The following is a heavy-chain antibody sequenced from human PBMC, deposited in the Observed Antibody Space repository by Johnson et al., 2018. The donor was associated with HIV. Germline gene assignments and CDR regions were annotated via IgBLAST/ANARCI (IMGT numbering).Heavy chain of an antibody. J-gene: IGHJ3*02. CDR2: VYSGGTT. CDR3: TRRSPYDAFDI. CDR1: GFTVSSNY. V-gene: IGHV3-66*02. Sequence: VQLVESGGGLVQPGGSLRLSCAASGFTVSSNYMSWVRQAPGKGLESVSVVYSGGTTHYADSVKGRSTISRDNSKNTLYLQMNSLRGEDTAVYYCTRRSPYDAFDIWGQGTMVTVSS.